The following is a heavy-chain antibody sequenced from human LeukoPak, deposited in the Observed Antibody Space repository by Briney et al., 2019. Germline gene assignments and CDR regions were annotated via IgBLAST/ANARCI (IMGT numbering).Heavy chain of an antibody. Sequence: APVKVSCKASGYTFTGYYMHWVRQAPGQGLEWMGWINPNSGGTNYAQKFQGRVTMTRDTSISTAYMELSRLRSDDTAVYYCARRKLVGATSYFDYWGQGTLVTVSS. J-gene: IGHJ4*02. CDR2: INPNSGGT. V-gene: IGHV1-2*02. CDR1: GYTFTGYY. D-gene: IGHD1-26*01. CDR3: ARRKLVGATSYFDY.